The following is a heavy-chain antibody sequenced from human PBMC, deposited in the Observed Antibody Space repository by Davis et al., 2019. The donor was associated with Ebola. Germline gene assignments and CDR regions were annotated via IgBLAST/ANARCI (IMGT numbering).Heavy chain of an antibody. J-gene: IGHJ6*02. CDR2: ISVKSGNT. CDR1: GYTFTNYG. D-gene: IGHD2/OR15-2a*01. V-gene: IGHV1-18*01. CDR3: ARDVRHGLNV. Sequence: ASVKVSCKASGYTFTNYGVTWVRQAPGQGFEWMGWISVKSGNTNYARKLQGRVTMTTDTSTTTAYMELRGLRFDDTAVYYCARDVRHGLNVWGQGTTVTVPS.